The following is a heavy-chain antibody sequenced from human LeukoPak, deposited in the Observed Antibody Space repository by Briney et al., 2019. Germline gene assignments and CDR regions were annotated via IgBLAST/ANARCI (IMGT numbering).Heavy chain of an antibody. CDR2: IVVDSGAT. D-gene: IGHD2-2*01. V-gene: IGHV1-2*02. J-gene: IGHJ4*02. Sequence: ASVKVSCKASGYTFNAYYMHWVRQAPGQGLEWMGWIVVDSGATNYAPKFQGRVTMTRDTSISTAYMELSGLRSDDTALYHCTRDGVPAPEEFDYWGQGTLVTVSS. CDR1: GYTFNAYY. CDR3: TRDGVPAPEEFDY.